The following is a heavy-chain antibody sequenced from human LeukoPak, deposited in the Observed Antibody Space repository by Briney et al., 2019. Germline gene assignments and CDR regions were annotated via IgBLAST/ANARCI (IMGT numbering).Heavy chain of an antibody. Sequence: PGGSLRLSCAASGFTFSSSAMSWVRQAPGKGLEWVSAISNNGGYTYYADSVQGRFTISRDNSKSTLCLHMNSLRAEDTAVYYCANQLGYCSDVNCSFPYWGQGALVTVSS. J-gene: IGHJ4*02. CDR1: GFTFSSSA. CDR3: ANQLGYCSDVNCSFPY. V-gene: IGHV3-23*01. CDR2: ISNNGGYT. D-gene: IGHD2-15*01.